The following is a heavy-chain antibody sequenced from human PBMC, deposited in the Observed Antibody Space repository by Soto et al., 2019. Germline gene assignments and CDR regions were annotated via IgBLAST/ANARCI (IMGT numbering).Heavy chain of an antibody. D-gene: IGHD3-22*01. CDR1: GGTFSSYP. V-gene: IGHV1-69*13. CDR2: IIPIFGTA. Sequence: SVKVSRKASGGTFSSYPISRVRQAPGKGLEWMGGIIPIFGTANYAQKFQGRVTITADESTSTAYMELSSLRSEDTAVYYCARDRSSGYYLGAFDIWGQGTMVTVSS. J-gene: IGHJ3*02. CDR3: ARDRSSGYYLGAFDI.